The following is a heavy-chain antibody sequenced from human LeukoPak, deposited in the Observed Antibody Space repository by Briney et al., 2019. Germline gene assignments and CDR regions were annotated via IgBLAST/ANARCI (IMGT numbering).Heavy chain of an antibody. V-gene: IGHV3-21*01. CDR1: GFTFSSYS. CDR2: ISSSSSYI. CDR3: ARDDLVVAARPFDY. Sequence: GGSLRLSCAASGFTFSSYSMNWVRQAPGKGLEWVSSISSSSSYIYYADSVKGRFTISRDNTKNSLYLQMNSLRAEDTAVYYCARDDLVVAARPFDYWGQGTLVTVSS. D-gene: IGHD6-6*01. J-gene: IGHJ4*02.